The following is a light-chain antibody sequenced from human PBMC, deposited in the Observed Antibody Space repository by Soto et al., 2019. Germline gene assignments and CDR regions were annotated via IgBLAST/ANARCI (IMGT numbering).Light chain of an antibody. Sequence: EIVLTQSPGTLSLSPGERATLSCRASQSVSSNYLAWYQQKPGQAPRLLIYGTSSRATGIPDRFSGSGSGTDFTLTISRLKPEDFAVYYCQQYGSSLPVTFGQGTRLETK. CDR2: GTS. V-gene: IGKV3-20*01. CDR3: QQYGSSLPVT. CDR1: QSVSSNY. J-gene: IGKJ5*01.